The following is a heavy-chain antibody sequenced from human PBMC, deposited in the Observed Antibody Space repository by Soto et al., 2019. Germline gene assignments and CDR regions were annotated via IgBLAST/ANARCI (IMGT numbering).Heavy chain of an antibody. Sequence: QVQLVESGGGVVQPGRSLRLSCAASGFTFSSYAMHWVRQAPGKGLEWVAVISYDGSNKYYADSVKGRFTISRDNSKNTLYLQMNSLRAEDTAVYYCAREGDTAPFDYWGQGTLVTVSS. J-gene: IGHJ4*02. V-gene: IGHV3-30-3*01. D-gene: IGHD5-18*01. CDR1: GFTFSSYA. CDR3: AREGDTAPFDY. CDR2: ISYDGSNK.